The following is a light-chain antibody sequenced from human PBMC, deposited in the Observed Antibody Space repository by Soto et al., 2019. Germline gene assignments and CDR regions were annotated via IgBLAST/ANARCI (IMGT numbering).Light chain of an antibody. J-gene: IGLJ1*01. Sequence: QSVLTQPPSASGSPGQSVAISYTGTASDIGGYTFVSWYQQHPGKAPKLLIYDVNKRPSGVPDRFSGSKSGNTASLTVSGLQAEDEADYYCSAHGGTNPYVFGTGTKVTVL. CDR2: DVN. V-gene: IGLV2-8*01. CDR3: SAHGGTNPYV. CDR1: ASDIGGYTF.